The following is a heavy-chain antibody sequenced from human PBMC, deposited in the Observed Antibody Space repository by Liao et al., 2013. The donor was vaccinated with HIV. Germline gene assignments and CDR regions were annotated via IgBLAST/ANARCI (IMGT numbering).Heavy chain of an antibody. CDR3: AREGPYYFDY. Sequence: QVRLQESGPGLVKPSQTLSLTCTVSGDLIRRDNYYWTWIRQPAGRGLEWIGRIYTSGSTNYNPSLKSRVTMSVDTSKNQFSLKLSSVTAADTAVYYCAREGPYYFDYWGQGTLVTVSS. V-gene: IGHV4-61*02. CDR2: IYTSGST. J-gene: IGHJ4*02. CDR1: GDLIRRDNYY.